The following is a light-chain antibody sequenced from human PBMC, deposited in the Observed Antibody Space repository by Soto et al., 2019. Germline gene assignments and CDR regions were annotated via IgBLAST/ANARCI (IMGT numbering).Light chain of an antibody. CDR3: REYIHWPPGM. Sequence: EIVVTQSPATLSASPGERVTLSCRASQFVSRRLAWYQQRLGQVPRLLIYDTSTRAPGISARFSGSGSGTEWSVTSSSLQSEDVAVYYCREYIHWPPGMFGPGTTVDIK. CDR2: DTS. CDR1: QFVSRR. J-gene: IGKJ1*01. V-gene: IGKV3-15*01.